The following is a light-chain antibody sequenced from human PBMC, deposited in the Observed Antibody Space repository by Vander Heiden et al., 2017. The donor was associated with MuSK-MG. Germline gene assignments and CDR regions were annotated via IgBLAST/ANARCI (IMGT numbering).Light chain of an antibody. CDR1: TSNIGSNS. Sequence: QSVLTQPPSASGTPGQRVTISCSGSTSNIGSNSVNWYQQLPGTAPKLLIYANTHRPSGVPDRFSGSKSGTSASLAISGLQSEDEADYYCAAWDDSLNALVFGGGTKVTVL. J-gene: IGLJ2*01. CDR2: ANT. V-gene: IGLV1-44*01. CDR3: AAWDDSLNALV.